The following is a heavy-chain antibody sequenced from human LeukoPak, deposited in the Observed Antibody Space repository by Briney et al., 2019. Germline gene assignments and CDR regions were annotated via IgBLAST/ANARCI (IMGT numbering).Heavy chain of an antibody. CDR3: ARAPVPDYYGSGSYYKRGYYYYGMDV. CDR2: INHSGST. D-gene: IGHD3-10*01. J-gene: IGHJ6*04. CDR1: GGSFSGYY. Sequence: SETLSLTCAVYGGSFSGYYWSWIRQPPGKGLEWIGEINHSGSTNYNPSLKSRVTILVDTSKNQFSLKLSSVTAADTAVYYCARAPVPDYYGSGSYYKRGYYYYGMDVWGKGTTVTVSS. V-gene: IGHV4-34*01.